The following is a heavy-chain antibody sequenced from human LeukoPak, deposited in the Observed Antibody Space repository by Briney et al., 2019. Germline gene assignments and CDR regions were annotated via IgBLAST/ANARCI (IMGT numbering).Heavy chain of an antibody. CDR1: GFTFSNYG. CDR2: ITGSGGST. Sequence: PGGSLRLSCAASGFTFSNYGLSWVRQAPGKGLEWVSGITGSGGSTYYADSVKGRFTISRDNAKNSLYLQMNSLRAEDTAVYYCAREMGGYPFDYWGQGTLVTVSS. D-gene: IGHD5-12*01. J-gene: IGHJ4*02. CDR3: AREMGGYPFDY. V-gene: IGHV3-23*01.